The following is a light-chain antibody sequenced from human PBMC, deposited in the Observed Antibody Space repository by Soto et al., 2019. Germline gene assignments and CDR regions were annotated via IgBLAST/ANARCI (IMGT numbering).Light chain of an antibody. V-gene: IGKV3-15*01. CDR3: QQYNNWPRT. CDR2: GAS. CDR1: QSVSSN. Sequence: EIVMTQSPATLSVSPGERATLSCRASQSVSSNLAWYQQKPGQAPRRLIYGASTRATGIPARFSGSGSGTEFTLTISSLPSEDFAVYYCQQYNNWPRTFGQGTKVEIK. J-gene: IGKJ1*01.